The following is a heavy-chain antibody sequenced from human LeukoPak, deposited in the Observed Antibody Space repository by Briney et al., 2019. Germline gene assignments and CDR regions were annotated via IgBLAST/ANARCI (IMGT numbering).Heavy chain of an antibody. D-gene: IGHD1-26*01. CDR3: ARVGDSGSYYYPFDY. CDR2: ISSSSSYI. Sequence: AGGSLRLSCAASGFTFSSYSMNWVRQAPGKGLEWVSSISSSSSYIYYADSVKGRFTISRDNAKNSLYLQMNSLRAEDTAVYYCARVGDSGSYYYPFDYWGQGTLVTVSS. J-gene: IGHJ4*02. CDR1: GFTFSSYS. V-gene: IGHV3-21*01.